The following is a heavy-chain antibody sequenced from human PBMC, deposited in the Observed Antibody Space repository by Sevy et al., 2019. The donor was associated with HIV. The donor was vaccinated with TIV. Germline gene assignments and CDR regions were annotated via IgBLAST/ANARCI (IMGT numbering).Heavy chain of an antibody. Sequence: GGSLRLSCAASGFTFSTYSMNWVRQAPGKGLEWVSSISSSGSYIYYADSVKGRFTISRDNAKNSLYLQMNSLRAEDTALYYCARDEVGTTAFDYWGQGTLVTVSS. CDR1: GFTFSTYS. J-gene: IGHJ4*02. CDR2: ISSSGSYI. D-gene: IGHD1-26*01. V-gene: IGHV3-21*01. CDR3: ARDEVGTTAFDY.